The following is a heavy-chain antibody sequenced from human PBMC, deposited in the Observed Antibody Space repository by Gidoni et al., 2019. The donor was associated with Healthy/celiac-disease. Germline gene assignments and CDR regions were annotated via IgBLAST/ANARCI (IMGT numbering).Heavy chain of an antibody. V-gene: IGHV3-48*03. Sequence: EVQLVESGGGLVQPGGSLRLSCAASGFTFRSYELNWVRPAPGKGLEWVSYISSSGSTIYYADSVKGRFTISRDNAKNSLYLQMNSLRAEDTAVYYCAREPNYDFWSGYYTGTYYYGMDVWGQGTTVTVSS. D-gene: IGHD3-3*01. CDR1: GFTFRSYE. J-gene: IGHJ6*02. CDR2: ISSSGSTI. CDR3: AREPNYDFWSGYYTGTYYYGMDV.